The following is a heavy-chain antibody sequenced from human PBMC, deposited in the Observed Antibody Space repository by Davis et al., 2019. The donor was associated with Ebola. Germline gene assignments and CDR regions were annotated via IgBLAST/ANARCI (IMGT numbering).Heavy chain of an antibody. CDR1: GGSISSSNW. V-gene: IGHV4-4*02. Sequence: SETLSLTCAVSGGSISSSNWWSWVRQPPGKGLAWIGEIYHSGSTNYNPSLKSRVTISVDKSKNQFSLKLSSVTAADTAVYYCARGYCSNTSCLNYYYAMDVWGQGTTVTVSS. CDR2: IYHSGST. CDR3: ARGYCSNTSCLNYYYAMDV. J-gene: IGHJ6*02. D-gene: IGHD2-2*01.